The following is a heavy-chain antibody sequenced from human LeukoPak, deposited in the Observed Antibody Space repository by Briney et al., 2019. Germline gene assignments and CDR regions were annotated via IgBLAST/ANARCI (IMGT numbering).Heavy chain of an antibody. J-gene: IGHJ4*02. D-gene: IGHD1-26*01. Sequence: GGSLRLSCAASGFTFSSYSMNWVRQAPGKGLEWVSYISSSSSTMYYADSVKGRFTISRDNAKNSLYLQMNSLRAEDTAVYYCASGSYTSPGFDYWGQGTLVTVSS. CDR3: ASGSYTSPGFDY. CDR2: ISSSSSTM. CDR1: GFTFSSYS. V-gene: IGHV3-48*04.